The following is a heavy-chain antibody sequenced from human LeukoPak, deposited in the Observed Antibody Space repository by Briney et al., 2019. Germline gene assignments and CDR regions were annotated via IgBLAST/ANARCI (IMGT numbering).Heavy chain of an antibody. CDR3: NTVTYYNSRAPGDY. J-gene: IGHJ4*02. V-gene: IGHV3-21*06. Sequence: GGSLRLSCAASGFTFSTYSMNWVRQAPGKGLEWVSSISSSSTYIYYADSVKGRFTISRDNAKNTLYLQMNSLRVEDTAVYYCNTVTYYNSRAPGDYWGQGTLVTVSS. D-gene: IGHD3-10*01. CDR1: GFTFSTYS. CDR2: ISSSSTYI.